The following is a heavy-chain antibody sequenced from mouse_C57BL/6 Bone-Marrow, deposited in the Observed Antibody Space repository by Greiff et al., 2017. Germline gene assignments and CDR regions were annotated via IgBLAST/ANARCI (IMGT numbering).Heavy chain of an antibody. J-gene: IGHJ1*03. CDR1: GFSLTSYG. V-gene: IGHV2-2*01. CDR2: IWSGGST. Sequence: VKLVESGPGLVQPSQSLSITCTVSGFSLTSYGVHWVRQSPGKGLEWLGVIWSGGSTDSNAAFISRLSISKDTSKSQVFFKMNSLQADDTAIYYCAREEELHWCFDVWGTGTTVTVSS. CDR3: AREEELHWCFDV.